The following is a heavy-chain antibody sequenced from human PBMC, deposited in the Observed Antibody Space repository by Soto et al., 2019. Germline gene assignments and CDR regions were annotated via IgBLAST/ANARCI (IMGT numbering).Heavy chain of an antibody. Sequence: GGSLRLSCAASGFTFSTYSMNWVRQAPGKGLEWVSPISGNSNSIYYADSLKGRFAISRDNAKNSLSLKMNSLRAEDTAVYYCARDLYGDYAVDSWGQGTLVTVSS. CDR2: ISGNSNSI. V-gene: IGHV3-21*01. J-gene: IGHJ4*02. D-gene: IGHD4-17*01. CDR1: GFTFSTYS. CDR3: ARDLYGDYAVDS.